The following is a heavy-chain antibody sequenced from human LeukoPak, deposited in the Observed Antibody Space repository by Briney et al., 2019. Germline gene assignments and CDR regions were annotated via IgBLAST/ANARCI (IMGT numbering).Heavy chain of an antibody. V-gene: IGHV4-39*01. J-gene: IGHJ4*02. CDR2: YYSGST. Sequence: YYSGSTYYNPSLKSRVTISVDTSKNQFSLKLSSVTAADTAVYYCARSEYYYDSSGYFDYWGQGTLVTVSS. CDR3: ARSEYYYDSSGYFDY. D-gene: IGHD3-22*01.